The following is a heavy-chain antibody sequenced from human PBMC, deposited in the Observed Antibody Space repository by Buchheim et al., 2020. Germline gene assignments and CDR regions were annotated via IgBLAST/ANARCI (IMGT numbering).Heavy chain of an antibody. CDR3: ARVRYCISTSCYWNYYYYYGMDV. D-gene: IGHD2-2*01. J-gene: IGHJ6*02. CDR2: IKQDGSEK. CDR1: GFTFSSYW. Sequence: EVQLVESGGGLVQPGGSLRLSCAASGFTFSSYWMSWVRQAPGKGLEWVANIKQDGSEKYYVDSVKGRFTISRDNAKNSLYLQMNSLRAEDTAVYYCARVRYCISTSCYWNYYYYYGMDVWGQGTT. V-gene: IGHV3-7*01.